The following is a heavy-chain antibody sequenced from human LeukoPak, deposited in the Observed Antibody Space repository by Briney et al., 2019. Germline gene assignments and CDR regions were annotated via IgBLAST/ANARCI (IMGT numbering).Heavy chain of an antibody. V-gene: IGHV4-34*01. CDR3: AKSGGYGLIDY. D-gene: IGHD1-26*01. J-gene: IGHJ4*02. CDR2: INHSGST. Sequence: PSETLSPTCAVYGGSFSGYYWSWIRQPPGKGLEWIGEINHSGSTNYNPSLKSRVTISVDTSKNQFSLKLSSVTAADTAMYYCAKSGGYGLIDYWGQGTLVTVSS. CDR1: GGSFSGYY.